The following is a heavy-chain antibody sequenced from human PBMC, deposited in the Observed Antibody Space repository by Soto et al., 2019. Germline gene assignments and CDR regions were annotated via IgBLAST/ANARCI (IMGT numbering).Heavy chain of an antibody. CDR1: GYTFTSYD. CDR3: ERVKLNPTKRQVYYYYGMDV. CDR2: MNPNSGNT. Sequence: ASVKVSCKASGYTFTSYDINWVRQATGQGLEWMGWMNPNSGNTGYAQKFQGRVTMTRNTSISTAYMELSSLRSEDTAVYYCERVKLNPTKRQVYYYYGMDVWGQGTTVTVSS. J-gene: IGHJ6*02. D-gene: IGHD1-1*01. V-gene: IGHV1-8*01.